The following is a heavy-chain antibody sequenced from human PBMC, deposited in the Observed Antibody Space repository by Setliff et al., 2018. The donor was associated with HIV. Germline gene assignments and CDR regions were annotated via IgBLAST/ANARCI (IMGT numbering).Heavy chain of an antibody. CDR1: GGTFTFNTFS. D-gene: IGHD6-19*01. CDR3: ARGYNSGWYGVY. CDR2: IIPILGIT. Sequence: ASVKVSCKASGGTFTFNTFSLTWVRQAPGQGLEWMGGIIPILGITNYAQKFQGRVTITANKSTSTAYMELSNLRSEDTGVYYCARGYNSGWYGVYWDPGTLVTVS. V-gene: IGHV1-69*10. J-gene: IGHJ4*02.